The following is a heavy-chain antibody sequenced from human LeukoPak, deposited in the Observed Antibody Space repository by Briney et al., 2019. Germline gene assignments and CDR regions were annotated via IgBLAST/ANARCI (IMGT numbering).Heavy chain of an antibody. V-gene: IGHV4-34*01. J-gene: IGHJ4*02. D-gene: IGHD3-10*01. CDR1: GGSFSEYY. Sequence: SETLSLTCAVYGGSFSEYYWTWIRQPPGKGLEWIGELNHRGSTNYNPSLKSRVSLSVDTSKNQFSLRLNSVTAADSAVYFCARVGYYPNSGSTFDYWGLGTLVTVS. CDR2: LNHRGST. CDR3: ARVGYYPNSGSTFDY.